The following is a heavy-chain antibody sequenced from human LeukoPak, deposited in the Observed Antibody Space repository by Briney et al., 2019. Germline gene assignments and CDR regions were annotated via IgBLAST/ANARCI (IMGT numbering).Heavy chain of an antibody. V-gene: IGHV4-31*03. CDR3: ARVPEKTYYDYVWGSYPENNYFDY. D-gene: IGHD3-16*02. CDR1: GGSISSGGYY. Sequence: SETLSLTCTVSGGSISSGGYYWSWIRQHPGKGLEWIGYIYYSGSPYYNPSLKSRVTIAVDTSKNQFSLKLSSVTAADTAVYYCARVPEKTYYDYVWGSYPENNYFDYWGQGTLVTVSA. J-gene: IGHJ4*02. CDR2: IYYSGSP.